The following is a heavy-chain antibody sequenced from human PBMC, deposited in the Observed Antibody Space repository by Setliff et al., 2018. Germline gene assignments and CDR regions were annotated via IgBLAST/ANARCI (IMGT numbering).Heavy chain of an antibody. Sequence: ASVKVSCKASGYNFTGYYMYWVRQAPGQGLEWMGWINPNSGGTNYAQKFQGRVSMTRDTSISTAFLELNGLRSEDTAVYYCTKDLKKWLQFGWYFDLWGRGTLVTVSS. D-gene: IGHD5-12*01. J-gene: IGHJ2*01. CDR1: GYNFTGYY. CDR3: TKDLKKWLQFGWYFDL. CDR2: INPNSGGT. V-gene: IGHV1-2*02.